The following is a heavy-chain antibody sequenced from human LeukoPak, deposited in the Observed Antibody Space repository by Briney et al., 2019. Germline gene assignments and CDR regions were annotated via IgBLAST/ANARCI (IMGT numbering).Heavy chain of an antibody. CDR3: ARHGSSSSWDRFDY. Sequence: GESLKISCKGSGYSFSNYWIGWVRQMPGKGLGWMGFIYPGGSDTRYSPSFQGQVTFSVDNSLSTAYLQWSSLKASDTAIYYCARHGSSSSWDRFDYWGQGTLVTVSS. V-gene: IGHV5-51*01. CDR1: GYSFSNYW. J-gene: IGHJ4*02. CDR2: IYPGGSDT. D-gene: IGHD6-13*01.